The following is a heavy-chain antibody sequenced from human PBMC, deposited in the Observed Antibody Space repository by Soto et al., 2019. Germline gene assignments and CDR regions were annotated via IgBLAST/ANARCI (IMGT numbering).Heavy chain of an antibody. V-gene: IGHV1-46*01. CDR1: GYTFTSYY. D-gene: IGHD3-22*01. CDR3: ARDSDYYDSSARGFDY. Sequence: GASVKVSCKASGYTFTSYYMHWVRQAPGQGLEWMGIINPSGGSTSYAQKFQGRVTMTRDTSTSIVYMELSSLRSEDTAVYYCARDSDYYDSSARGFDYWGQGTLVTVSS. CDR2: INPSGGST. J-gene: IGHJ4*02.